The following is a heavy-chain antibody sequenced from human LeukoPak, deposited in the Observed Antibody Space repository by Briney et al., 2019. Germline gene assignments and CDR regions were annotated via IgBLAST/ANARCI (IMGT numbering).Heavy chain of an antibody. CDR2: ISSSGSTI. J-gene: IGHJ6*02. CDR1: GFTFSSYE. CDR3: ARDTPWGDCSGGSSAIYYYYGMDV. V-gene: IGHV3-48*03. D-gene: IGHD2-15*01. Sequence: PGGSLRLSCAASGFTFSSYEMNWVRQAPGKGLEWVSYISSSGSTIYYADSVKGRFTISRDNAKNSLYLQMNSLRAEDTAVYYCARDTPWGDCSGGSSAIYYYYGMDVWGQGTTVTVSS.